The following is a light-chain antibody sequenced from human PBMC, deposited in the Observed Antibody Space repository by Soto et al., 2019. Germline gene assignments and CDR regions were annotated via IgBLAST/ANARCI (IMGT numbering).Light chain of an antibody. Sequence: QSVLTQPPSVSGTPGQRVTISCSGGISNIATNYVHWFQQLPGTAPKVLSNRDNQRPSGVPDSFSGSKSGTSASLAISGLRSDDEAEYYCAAWDDTVRSYVFGTGTKVTVL. J-gene: IGLJ1*01. V-gene: IGLV1-47*01. CDR3: AAWDDTVRSYV. CDR1: ISNIATNY. CDR2: RDN.